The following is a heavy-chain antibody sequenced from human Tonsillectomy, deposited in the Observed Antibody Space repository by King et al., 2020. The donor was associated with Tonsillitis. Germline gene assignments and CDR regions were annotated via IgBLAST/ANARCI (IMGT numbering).Heavy chain of an antibody. Sequence: VQLVESGGGVVQPGRSLRLSCAASGFTFSSYGMHWVRQAPGKGLEWVAVISYDGSNKYYADSVKGRFTISRDNSKNTLYLQMNSLRVEDTAVYYCAKNPXXXTYYXYSGMXVWGXGTTVTV. CDR2: ISYDGSNK. J-gene: IGHJ6*02. CDR3: AKNPXXXTYYXYSGMXV. CDR1: GFTFSSYG. V-gene: IGHV3-30*18.